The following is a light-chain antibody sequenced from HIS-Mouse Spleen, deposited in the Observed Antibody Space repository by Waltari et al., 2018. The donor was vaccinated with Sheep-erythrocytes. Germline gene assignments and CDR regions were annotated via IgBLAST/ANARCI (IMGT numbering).Light chain of an antibody. J-gene: IGLJ3*02. Sequence: QSALTQPASVSGSPGQSITISCTGTSSDVGRYNLVSWYQQHPGKAPKPLIYEGSKRPSRVSNRFSGSKSGNTASLTISGLQAEDEADYYCCSYAGSSTPWVFGGGTKLTVL. V-gene: IGLV2-23*01. CDR2: EGS. CDR1: SSDVGRYNL. CDR3: CSYAGSSTPWV.